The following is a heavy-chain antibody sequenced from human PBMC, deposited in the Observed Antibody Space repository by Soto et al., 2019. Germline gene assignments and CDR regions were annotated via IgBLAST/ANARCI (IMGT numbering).Heavy chain of an antibody. D-gene: IGHD3-16*01. CDR2: ISYDGSNK. Sequence: QVQLVESGGGVVQTGRSLRLSCAASGFTFSSYGMHWVRQAPGKGLAWVAVISYDGSNKYYADSVKGRFTISRDNSKNTLYLQMNSLRAEDTAVYYGAKASGFGYYYYGMDVWGQGTTVTVSS. J-gene: IGHJ6*02. V-gene: IGHV3-30*18. CDR1: GFTFSSYG. CDR3: AKASGFGYYYYGMDV.